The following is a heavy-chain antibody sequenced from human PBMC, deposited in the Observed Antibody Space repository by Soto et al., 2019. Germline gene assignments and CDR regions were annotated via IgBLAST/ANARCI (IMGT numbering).Heavy chain of an antibody. Sequence: SETLSLTCTVSGGSISSYYWSWIRQPPGKGLEWIGYIYYSGSTNYNPSLKSRVTISEDTSKNQFSLKLSSVTAADTAVYYCARFSRAGVVPYGFDPWGQGTLVTVSS. CDR2: IYYSGST. J-gene: IGHJ5*02. D-gene: IGHD6-19*01. V-gene: IGHV4-59*08. CDR3: ARFSRAGVVPYGFDP. CDR1: GGSISSYY.